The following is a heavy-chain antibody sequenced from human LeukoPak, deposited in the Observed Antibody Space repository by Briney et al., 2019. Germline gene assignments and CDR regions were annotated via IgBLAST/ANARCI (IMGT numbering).Heavy chain of an antibody. CDR2: MNPNSGNT. Sequence: ASVKVSCKASGYTFTSYDINWVRQATGQGLEWMGWMNPNSGNTGYAQKFQGRVTITRNTSISTAYMELSSLRSEDTAVYYCARSYSSNGGFFDYWGQGTLVTVSS. CDR1: GYTFTSYD. J-gene: IGHJ4*02. V-gene: IGHV1-8*03. CDR3: ARSYSSNGGFFDY. D-gene: IGHD4-11*01.